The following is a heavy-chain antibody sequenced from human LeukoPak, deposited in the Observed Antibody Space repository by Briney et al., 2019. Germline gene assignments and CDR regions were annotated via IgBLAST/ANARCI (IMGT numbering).Heavy chain of an antibody. D-gene: IGHD6-19*01. Sequence: ASVKVSCKASGYTFSSYVMYWVRQAPGQRLEWMGWINAGNGNTKYSQEFQGRVTITTDTSTSTAYMELRSLRSDDTAVYYCARLWIAVASKLISFDYWGQGTLVTVSS. J-gene: IGHJ4*02. CDR2: INAGNGNT. V-gene: IGHV1-3*01. CDR1: GYTFSSYV. CDR3: ARLWIAVASKLISFDY.